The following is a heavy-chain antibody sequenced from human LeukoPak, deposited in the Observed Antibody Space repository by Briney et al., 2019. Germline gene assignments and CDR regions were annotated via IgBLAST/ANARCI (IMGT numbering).Heavy chain of an antibody. CDR2: ISPSGSTV. CDR1: GFTFSSYE. J-gene: IGHJ4*02. D-gene: IGHD3/OR15-3a*01. CDR3: ARAGSNSDY. V-gene: IGHV3-48*03. Sequence: GGSLRLSCAASGFTFSSYEMNWVRQAPGKGLEWVSYISPSGSTVYYADSVKGRFTISRDNAKDSLYLQMNSLRAEDTAVYYCARAGSNSDYWGQGTLVTVSS.